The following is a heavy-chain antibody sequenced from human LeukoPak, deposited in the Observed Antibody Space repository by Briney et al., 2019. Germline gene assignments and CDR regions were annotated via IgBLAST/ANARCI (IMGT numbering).Heavy chain of an antibody. J-gene: IGHJ4*02. CDR3: ASSFDWLLPVDY. CDR2: IYSGGST. V-gene: IGHV3-53*01. CDR1: GFTFSSYP. Sequence: GRSLRLSCAASGFTFSSYPMHWVRQAPGKGLEWVSVIYSGGSTYYADSVKGRFTISRDNSKNTLYLQLNSLRAEDTAVYYCASSFDWLLPVDYWGQGTLVTVSS. D-gene: IGHD3-9*01.